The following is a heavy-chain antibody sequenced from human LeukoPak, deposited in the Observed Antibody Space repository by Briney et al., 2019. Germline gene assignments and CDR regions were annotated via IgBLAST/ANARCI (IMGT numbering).Heavy chain of an antibody. D-gene: IGHD6-13*01. CDR1: GFTFSDYY. V-gene: IGHV3-11*04. Sequence: GGSLRLSCAASGFTFSDYYMSWIRQAPGKGLEWVSYISSSGSTIYYADSVKGRSTISRDNAKNSLYLQMNSLRAEDTAVYYCARDGQYSSSWYIDYWGQGTLVTVSS. CDR3: ARDGQYSSSWYIDY. J-gene: IGHJ4*02. CDR2: ISSSGSTI.